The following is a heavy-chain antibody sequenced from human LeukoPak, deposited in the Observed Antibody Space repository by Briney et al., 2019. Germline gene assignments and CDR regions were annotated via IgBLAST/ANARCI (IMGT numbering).Heavy chain of an antibody. J-gene: IGHJ4*02. CDR1: GFTFSSYW. V-gene: IGHV3-7*01. CDR2: IKQDGSEK. CDR3: AGIGLFSNGRFYFDY. Sequence: GGSLRLSCAASGFTFSSYWMSWFRQAPGEGLEWVANIKQDGSEKNYVDSVKGRFAISRDNAKNSLYLQMNSLRAEDTAVYSCAGIGLFSNGRFYFDYWGQGVLVTVSS. D-gene: IGHD3-22*01.